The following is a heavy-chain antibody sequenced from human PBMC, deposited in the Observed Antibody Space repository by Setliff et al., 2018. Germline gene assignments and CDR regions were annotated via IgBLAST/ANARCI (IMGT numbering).Heavy chain of an antibody. V-gene: IGHV4-4*07. Sequence: SETLSLTCTVSGDSISGDYWSWIRQPAGKGLEWIGHVHPDGSTNYNPSLYSRLIISVDTSKNQFSLKLSSVTAADTAVYYCARWRVRDSGYYPRLSYMDVWGKGTMVTVSS. CDR1: GDSISGDY. D-gene: IGHD3-22*01. CDR3: ARWRVRDSGYYPRLSYMDV. CDR2: VHPDGST. J-gene: IGHJ6*03.